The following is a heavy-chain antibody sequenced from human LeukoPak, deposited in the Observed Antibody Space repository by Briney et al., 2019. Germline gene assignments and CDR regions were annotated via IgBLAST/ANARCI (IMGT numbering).Heavy chain of an antibody. V-gene: IGHV3-30*18. D-gene: IGHD3-10*01. CDR1: GFTFSSYG. CDR2: ISYDGSNK. J-gene: IGHJ4*02. CDR3: AKDGGRFGELLDGYYFDY. Sequence: PGRSLRLSCAASGFTFSSYGMHWVRQAPGKGLEWVAVISYDGSNKYYADSVKGRFTISRDNSKNTLYLQMNSLRAEDTAVYYCAKDGGRFGELLDGYYFDYWGQGTLVTVSS.